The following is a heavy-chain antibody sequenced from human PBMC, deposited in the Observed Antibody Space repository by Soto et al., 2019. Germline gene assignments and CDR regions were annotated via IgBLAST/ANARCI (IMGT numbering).Heavy chain of an antibody. J-gene: IGHJ3*02. CDR3: AREGLRKGDDAFDI. CDR2: MNPNSGNT. V-gene: IGHV1-8*01. CDR1: GYTFTSYD. D-gene: IGHD5-12*01. Sequence: ASVKVSCKASGYTFTSYDINWVRQATGQGLEWMGWMNPNSGNTGYAQKFQGRVTMTRNTSISTAYMELSSLRSEDTAVYYCAREGLRKGDDAFDIGGQGKMATVSS.